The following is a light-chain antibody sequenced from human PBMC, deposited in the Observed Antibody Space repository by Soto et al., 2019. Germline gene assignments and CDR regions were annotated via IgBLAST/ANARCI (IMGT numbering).Light chain of an antibody. V-gene: IGKV3-20*01. CDR3: QQYGDSLLT. J-gene: IGKJ4*01. CDR1: QSIAAGT. CDR2: HAS. Sequence: ENVLTQSPGTLSLSPGERATLSCRASQSIAAGTLAWYQQKPGQTPRLLIYHASNRATGIPDRFSGSGSGTDFTLTISRLEPEDFAVYYCQQYGDSLLTFGGGTKVEIK.